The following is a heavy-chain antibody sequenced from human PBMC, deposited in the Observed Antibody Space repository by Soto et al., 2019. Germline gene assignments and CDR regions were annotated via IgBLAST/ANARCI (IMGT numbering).Heavy chain of an antibody. J-gene: IGHJ5*02. V-gene: IGHV1-18*01. CDR1: GYTFTSYG. Sequence: ASVKVSCKASGYTFTSYGISWVRQAPGQGLEWMGGISANNGTTNYAQKLQGRVTMTTDTSTSTAYMELSSLRSEDTAVYYCARARTVAGHYNWFDPWGQGTLVTVSS. CDR3: ARARTVAGHYNWFDP. D-gene: IGHD6-19*01. CDR2: ISANNGTT.